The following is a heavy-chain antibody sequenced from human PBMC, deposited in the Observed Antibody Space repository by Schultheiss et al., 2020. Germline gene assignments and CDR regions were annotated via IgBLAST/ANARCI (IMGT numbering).Heavy chain of an antibody. D-gene: IGHD2-2*02. CDR1: GFSLSTSGVG. CDR3: ARIREEDCSSTSCYRGWDAFDI. Sequence: SGPTLVKPTQTLTLTCTFSGFSLSTSGVGVGWIRQPPGKALEWLARIDWDDDKFYSTSLKTRLTISKDTSKNQVVLTMTNMDPVDTATYYCARIREEDCSSTSCYRGWDAFDIWGQGTMVTVSS. V-gene: IGHV2-70*04. CDR2: IDWDDDK. J-gene: IGHJ3*02.